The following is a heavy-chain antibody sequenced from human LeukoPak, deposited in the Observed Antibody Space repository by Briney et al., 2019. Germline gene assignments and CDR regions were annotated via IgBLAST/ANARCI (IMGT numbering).Heavy chain of an antibody. CDR3: ARGARTSRGSGWYNWFDP. D-gene: IGHD6-19*01. CDR1: GYTFTGYY. V-gene: IGHV1-2*02. Sequence: ASVKVSCKASGYTFTGYYMHWVRQAPGQGLEWMGWINPNSGGTNYAQKFQGRVTMTRDTSTSTAYMELSRLRSDDTAVYYCARGARTSRGSGWYNWFDPWGQGTLVTVSS. CDR2: INPNSGGT. J-gene: IGHJ5*02.